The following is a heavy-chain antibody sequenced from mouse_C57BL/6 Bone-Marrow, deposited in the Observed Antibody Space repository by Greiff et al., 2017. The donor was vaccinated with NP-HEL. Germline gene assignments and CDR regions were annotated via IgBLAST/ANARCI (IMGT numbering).Heavy chain of an antibody. Sequence: QVQLQQSGPGLVQPSQSLSITCTVSGFSLTSYGVHWVRQSPGKGLEWLGVIWRGGSTDYNAAFMSRLSITKDNSKSQVFFKMNSLQADDTAIYYCAKGDYSKRWYFDVWGTGTTVTVSS. V-gene: IGHV2-5*01. CDR2: IWRGGST. CDR3: AKGDYSKRWYFDV. CDR1: GFSLTSYG. J-gene: IGHJ1*03. D-gene: IGHD2-5*01.